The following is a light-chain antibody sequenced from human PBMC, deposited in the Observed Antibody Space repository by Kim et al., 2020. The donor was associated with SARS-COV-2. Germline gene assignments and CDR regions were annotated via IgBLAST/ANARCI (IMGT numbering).Light chain of an antibody. Sequence: VSPGQTSSITCSGDKLGDKYACWYQQKPGQSPVLVIYQDSKRPSGIPERFSGSNSGNTATLTISGTQAMDEADYYCQAWDSSTEVVFGGGTQLTVL. CDR2: QDS. J-gene: IGLJ2*01. CDR3: QAWDSSTEVV. CDR1: KLGDKY. V-gene: IGLV3-1*01.